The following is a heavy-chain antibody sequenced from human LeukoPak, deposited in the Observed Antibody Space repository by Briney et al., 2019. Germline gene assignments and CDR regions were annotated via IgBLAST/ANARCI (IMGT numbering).Heavy chain of an antibody. CDR1: GFSFTDYY. J-gene: IGHJ4*02. CDR2: ISSSGTTI. Sequence: PGGSLRLSCSASGFSFTDYYMSWIRQSPGKGLEWVPYISSSGTTIYYADSVKGRFTISRDNAKNSLYLQMNSLRAEDTAVYYCARDLYYYDSSGHRTVFDYWGQGTLVTVSS. D-gene: IGHD3-22*01. V-gene: IGHV3-11*04. CDR3: ARDLYYYDSSGHRTVFDY.